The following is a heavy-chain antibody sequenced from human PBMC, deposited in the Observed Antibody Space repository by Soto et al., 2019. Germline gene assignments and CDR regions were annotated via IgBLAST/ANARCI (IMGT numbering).Heavy chain of an antibody. V-gene: IGHV3-21*01. CDR1: GFTFSSYS. CDR2: ISSSSSYI. J-gene: IGHJ6*02. CDR3: ARVPHGYHYYYGMDV. Sequence: EVQLVESGGGLVKPGGSLRLSCAASGFTFSSYSMNWVRQAPGKGLEWVSSISSSSSYIYYADSVKGRFTISRDNAKNSLYLQMNSLRAEDTAVYDCARVPHGYHYYYGMDVWCQGTTVTVSS.